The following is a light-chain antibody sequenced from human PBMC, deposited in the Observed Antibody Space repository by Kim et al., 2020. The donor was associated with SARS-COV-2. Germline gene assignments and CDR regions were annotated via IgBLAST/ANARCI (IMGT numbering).Light chain of an antibody. V-gene: IGLV1-44*01. CDR1: DSNIGSNT. CDR2: TNS. J-gene: IGLJ3*02. CDR3: SARDDSVNGWV. Sequence: GQSVTISCSGSDSNIGSNTVSWFQHVPGQPPKLIIHTNSQRPSGVPDRFSASKSGTSASLAISGLQSEDEADYYCSARDDSVNGWVFGGGTKVTVL.